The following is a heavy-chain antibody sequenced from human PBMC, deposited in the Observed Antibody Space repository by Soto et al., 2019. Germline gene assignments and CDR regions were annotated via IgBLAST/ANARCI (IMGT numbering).Heavy chain of an antibody. CDR1: GFTFGDYT. Sequence: DVQLVESGGGVVQPGGSLRLSCTASGFTFGDYTMHWVRQAPGKGLEWVSLITWDGINIEYADSVRGRFTISRDNSKNSLYLQMNGLRHEDTAFYYCAKDGIARHWGQGTLVTVSS. V-gene: IGHV3-43*01. J-gene: IGHJ4*02. CDR2: ITWDGINI. D-gene: IGHD2-15*01. CDR3: AKDGIARH.